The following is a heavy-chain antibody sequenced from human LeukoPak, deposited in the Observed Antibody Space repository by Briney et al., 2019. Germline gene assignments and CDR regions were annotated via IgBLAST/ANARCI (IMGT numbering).Heavy chain of an antibody. J-gene: IGHJ6*02. CDR1: GYTFTGYY. CDR3: ARRPSKVVPAVRVYYGMDV. Sequence: ASVKVSCKASGYTFTGYYMHWVRQAPGQGLEWMGWINPNSGGTNYAQKFQGRVTMTRNTSISTAYMELSSLRSEDTAVYYCARRPSKVVPAVRVYYGMDVWGQGTTVTVSS. D-gene: IGHD2-2*01. CDR2: INPNSGGT. V-gene: IGHV1-2*02.